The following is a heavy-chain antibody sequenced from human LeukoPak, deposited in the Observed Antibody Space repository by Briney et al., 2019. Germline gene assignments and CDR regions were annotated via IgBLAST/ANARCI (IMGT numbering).Heavy chain of an antibody. CDR2: ISSSSNYI. CDR3: ARHARHAPFDY. V-gene: IGHV3-21*04. J-gene: IGHJ4*02. D-gene: IGHD2-2*01. Sequence: GWSLRLSCAASGFTFNSYTMNWVRQAPGKGLEWVSSISSSSNYIYYADSVKGRLTISRDDAKNSLYLQMNSLRAEDTAVYYCARHARHAPFDYWGQGTLVTVSS. CDR1: GFTFNSYT.